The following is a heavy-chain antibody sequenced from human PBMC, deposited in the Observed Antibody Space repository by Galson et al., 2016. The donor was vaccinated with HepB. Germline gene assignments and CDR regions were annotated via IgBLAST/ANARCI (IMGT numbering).Heavy chain of an antibody. CDR2: IYQSGGT. D-gene: IGHD6-19*01. Sequence: ETLSLTCSVSGGSISSHYWSWIRQPPGKGLEWVGYIYQSGGTNYNPSLKSPVTISLDTSKSPFYLKMTSVTAADTAVYYCARSHTSGWNSPFAYWGQGILVTVSS. V-gene: IGHV4-59*11. CDR3: ARSHTSGWNSPFAY. CDR1: GGSISSHY. J-gene: IGHJ4*02.